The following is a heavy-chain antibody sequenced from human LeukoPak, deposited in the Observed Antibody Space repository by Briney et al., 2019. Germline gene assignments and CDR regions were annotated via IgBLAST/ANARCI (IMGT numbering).Heavy chain of an antibody. J-gene: IGHJ4*02. CDR2: ISWNNNKI. CDR1: GFTFDDYA. CDR3: AKGMFHGSSGYYSQPFDY. V-gene: IGHV3-9*01. D-gene: IGHD3-22*01. Sequence: GGSLRLSCAASGFTFDDYAMHWVRQAPGKGLEWVSAISWNNNKIGYADSVKGRFAISRDNAKNSLYLQMNSLRAEDTALYYCAKGMFHGSSGYYSQPFDYWGQGTLVTVSS.